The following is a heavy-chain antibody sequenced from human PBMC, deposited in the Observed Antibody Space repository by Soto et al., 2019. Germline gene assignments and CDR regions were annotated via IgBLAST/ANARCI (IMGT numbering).Heavy chain of an antibody. CDR3: AREQGGYCVS. D-gene: IGHD3-22*01. V-gene: IGHV3-21*01. Sequence: GGSLRLSCAASGFSFSSYTMNWVRQAPGKGLEWGSSISSSSNYIYYADSVKGRFSISRDNAENSLYLQMNSLRAEDTALYYCAREQGGYCVSWGHGTLVTVSS. J-gene: IGHJ5*01. CDR2: ISSSSNYI. CDR1: GFSFSSYT.